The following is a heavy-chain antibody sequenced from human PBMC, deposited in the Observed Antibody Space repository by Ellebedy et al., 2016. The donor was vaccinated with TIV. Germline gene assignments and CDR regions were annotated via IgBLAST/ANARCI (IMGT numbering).Heavy chain of an antibody. CDR1: GFSVTNYG. Sequence: GGSLRLXXEASGFSVTNYGMHWVRQAPGEGLFWVARVDSGGSSTVYADSVMGRFTISRDNAKKIVYLEMTSLRAEDTAVYYCAGVPYWGQGTLVTVSA. V-gene: IGHV3-74*01. J-gene: IGHJ4*02. CDR2: VDSGGSST. D-gene: IGHD2-8*01. CDR3: AGVPY.